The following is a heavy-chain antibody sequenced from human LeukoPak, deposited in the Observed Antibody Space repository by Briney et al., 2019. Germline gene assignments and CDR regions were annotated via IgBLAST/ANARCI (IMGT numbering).Heavy chain of an antibody. CDR1: GXSFSNDW. V-gene: IGHV5-51*01. CDR2: IYPADSDT. D-gene: IGHD2-15*01. Sequence: GESLKISCKGSGXSFSNDWIGWVRQMPGKGLEWMGFIYPADSDTKYSPSFQGQVTISAHKSISTAYLQWNSLGASDTAMYYCARRGCIGGTCYGYWGQGTLVTVSS. CDR3: ARRGCIGGTCYGY. J-gene: IGHJ4*02.